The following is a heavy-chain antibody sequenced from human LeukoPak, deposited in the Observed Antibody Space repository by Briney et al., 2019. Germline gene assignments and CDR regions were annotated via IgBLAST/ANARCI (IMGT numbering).Heavy chain of an antibody. CDR1: GYSISSDYY. V-gene: IGHV4-38-2*02. CDR2: IYHSGST. J-gene: IGHJ5*02. D-gene: IGHD3-10*01. CDR3: ARHGRRITTYNWFDP. Sequence: PSETLSLTCTVSGYSISSDYYWGWIRQPPGKGLEWIGSIYHSGSTYYNPSLKSRVTISVDTSKNQFSLKLSSVTAADTAVYYCARHGRRITTYNWFDPWGQGTLVTVSS.